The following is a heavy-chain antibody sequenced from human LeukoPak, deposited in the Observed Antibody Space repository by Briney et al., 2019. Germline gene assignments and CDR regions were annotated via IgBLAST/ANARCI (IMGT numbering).Heavy chain of an antibody. D-gene: IGHD3-9*01. CDR1: GFTFSSYA. V-gene: IGHV3-23*01. CDR2: ISGSGCST. J-gene: IGHJ4*02. Sequence: GGSLRLSCAASGFTFSSYAMSWVRQPPGKGLEWVSAISGSGCSTYYADSVKGRFTISRDNSNNALYLQMNSLRAEGTAVYYCAKAGLRYFDWSEAIDYWGQGTLVTVSS. CDR3: AKAGLRYFDWSEAIDY.